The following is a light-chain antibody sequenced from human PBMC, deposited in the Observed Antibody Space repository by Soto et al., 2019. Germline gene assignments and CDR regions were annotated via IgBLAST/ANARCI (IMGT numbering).Light chain of an antibody. CDR2: GAS. Sequence: EIALTQAPGTLSLSPWARAILSCRASQSGKSNLAWYQQKPGQAPRLLIYGASTRATGIPARFSGSGSGTEFTLTISNLQSEDFAVYYCQHYNHWLWTFGQGTKVDI. CDR3: QHYNHWLWT. V-gene: IGKV3-15*01. J-gene: IGKJ1*01. CDR1: QSGKSN.